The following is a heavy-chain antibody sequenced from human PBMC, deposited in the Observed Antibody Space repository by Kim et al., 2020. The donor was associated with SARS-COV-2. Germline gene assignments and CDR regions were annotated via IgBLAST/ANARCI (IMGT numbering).Heavy chain of an antibody. CDR1: GFTFDDYA. Sequence: GGSLRLSCAASGFTFDDYAMHWVRQAPGKGLEWVSGISWNSGSIGYADSVKGRFTISRDNAKNSLYLQMNSLRAEDTALYYCAKGRVASTKEAFDIWGQG. CDR2: ISWNSGSI. V-gene: IGHV3-9*01. CDR3: AKGRVASTKEAFDI. D-gene: IGHD2-15*01. J-gene: IGHJ3*02.